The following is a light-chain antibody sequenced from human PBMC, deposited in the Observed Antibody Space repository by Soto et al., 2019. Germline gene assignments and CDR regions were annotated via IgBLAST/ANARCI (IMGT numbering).Light chain of an antibody. V-gene: IGKV3-11*01. Sequence: FVLTQSPATLSLSPGERATLSCRASQSVSSYLAWYQQKPGQAPRLLIYDASNRATGIPARFSGSGSGTDFTLTISSLEPEDFAVYYCQQRSNWQITFGQGTRLEIK. CDR1: QSVSSY. J-gene: IGKJ5*01. CDR3: QQRSNWQIT. CDR2: DAS.